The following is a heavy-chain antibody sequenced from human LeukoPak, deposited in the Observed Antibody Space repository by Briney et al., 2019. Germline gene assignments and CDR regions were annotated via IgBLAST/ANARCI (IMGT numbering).Heavy chain of an antibody. Sequence: SGTLSLTCAVSGGSISSSNWWSWVRQPPGKGLEWIGEIYHSGSTNYNPSLKSRVTISVDKSKNQFSLKPSSVTAADTAVYYCARVSPMYYDSSGEVVTWGQGTLVTVSS. CDR3: ARVSPMYYDSSGEVVT. J-gene: IGHJ5*02. V-gene: IGHV4-4*02. CDR1: GGSISSSNW. D-gene: IGHD3-22*01. CDR2: IYHSGST.